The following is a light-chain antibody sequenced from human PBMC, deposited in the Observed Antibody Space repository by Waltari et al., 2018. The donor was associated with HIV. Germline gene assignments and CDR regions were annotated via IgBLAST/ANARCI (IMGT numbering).Light chain of an antibody. J-gene: IGLJ3*02. CDR2: GNH. V-gene: IGLV1-44*01. CDR3: AAWDDSLNAWV. CDR1: SSNIGTKT. Sequence: QSVLTQPPSASGTPVQRVTIPCSGSSSNIGTKTVNWYQQLPGSAPKFLMYGNHVRPSGVPDRFSGSKSGTSASLAISGLRSEDEADYYCAAWDDSLNAWVFGGGTKVTVL.